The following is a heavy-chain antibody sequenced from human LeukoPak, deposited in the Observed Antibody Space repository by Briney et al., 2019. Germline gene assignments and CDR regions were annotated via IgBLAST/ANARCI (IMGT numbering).Heavy chain of an antibody. CDR3: ARTLSAVTRSDWFDP. CDR1: GGSFSDYY. J-gene: IGHJ5*02. D-gene: IGHD4-11*01. V-gene: IGHV4-34*01. Sequence: SETLSLTCAVYGGSFSDYYWTWIRQPPGKGLEWIGEINHSGSTNYNPSLKSRVTISVDTSKNQFSLKLSSVTAADTAVYYCARTLSAVTRSDWFDPWGQGTLVTVSS. CDR2: INHSGST.